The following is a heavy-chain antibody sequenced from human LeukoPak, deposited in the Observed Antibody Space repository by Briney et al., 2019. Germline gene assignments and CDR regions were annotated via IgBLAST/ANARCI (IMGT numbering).Heavy chain of an antibody. CDR3: ARKRYCSADICYGGDAFDI. Sequence: GSLSLTCAVSGCSINNYYWSWIRQAAGKGLEWVGRISSRGSTNYNPSPKSGMTMLVDTSNNQFSLKLSSVTAADTAVYYCARKRYCSADICYGGDAFDIWGQGTMVSVSS. CDR2: ISSRGST. J-gene: IGHJ3*02. V-gene: IGHV4-4*07. D-gene: IGHD2-15*01. CDR1: GCSINNYY.